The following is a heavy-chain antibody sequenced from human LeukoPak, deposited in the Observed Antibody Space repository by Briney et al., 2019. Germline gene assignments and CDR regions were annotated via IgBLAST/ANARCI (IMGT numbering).Heavy chain of an antibody. CDR3: AKLGQIRHFDFVNWFDS. V-gene: IGHV3-30*18. CDR1: GFTFSSYG. Sequence: GGSLRLSCAASGFTFSSYGMHWVRQAPGKGPEWVSLISSDATNKYYADSVKGRFTISRDSSRNTLYLQMNSLRAEDTAVYYCAKLGQIRHFDFVNWFDSWGQGTLVIVSS. J-gene: IGHJ5*01. CDR2: ISSDATNK. D-gene: IGHD3-9*01.